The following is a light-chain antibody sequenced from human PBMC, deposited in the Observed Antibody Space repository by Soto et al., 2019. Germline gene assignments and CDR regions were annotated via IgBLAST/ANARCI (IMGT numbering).Light chain of an antibody. CDR1: SSDIGGYDY. V-gene: IGLV2-8*01. J-gene: IGLJ3*02. CDR3: SSYAGSNNLV. Sequence: QSVLTQPPSASGSPEQSVTISCTGTSSDIGGYDYVSWYQQHPGKAPKLIIYEVSKRPSGVPDRFSGSKSGNTASLTVSGLQAEDEADYYCSSYAGSNNLVFAGGTKVTVL. CDR2: EVS.